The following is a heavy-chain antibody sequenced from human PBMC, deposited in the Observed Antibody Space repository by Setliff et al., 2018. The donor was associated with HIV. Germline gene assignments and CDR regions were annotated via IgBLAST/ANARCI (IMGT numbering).Heavy chain of an antibody. D-gene: IGHD2-2*01. CDR1: GGTFSSYT. Sequence: GASVKVSCKASGGTFSSYTISWVRQAPGQGLEWMGWIGSYSGYTIYAQKFQDRLTMTTDTSTTTASMELRSLRSDDTAVYYCVRGHCNSDKCWYTWFDPWGQGTLVTVSS. CDR2: IGSYSGYT. V-gene: IGHV1-18*01. J-gene: IGHJ5*02. CDR3: VRGHCNSDKCWYTWFDP.